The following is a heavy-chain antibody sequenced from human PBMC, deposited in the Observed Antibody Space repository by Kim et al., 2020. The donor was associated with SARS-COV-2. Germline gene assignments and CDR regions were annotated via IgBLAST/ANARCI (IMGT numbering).Heavy chain of an antibody. CDR1: GFTVSSNY. CDR2: IYSGGST. Sequence: GGSLRLSCAASGFTVSSNYMSWVRQAPGKGLEWVSVIYSGGSTYYADSVKGRFTISRVNSKNTLYLQMNSLRAEDTAVYYCARYCSSTSCYKDWGQGTLVTVSS. D-gene: IGHD2-2*02. V-gene: IGHV3-53*01. CDR3: ARYCSSTSCYKD. J-gene: IGHJ4*02.